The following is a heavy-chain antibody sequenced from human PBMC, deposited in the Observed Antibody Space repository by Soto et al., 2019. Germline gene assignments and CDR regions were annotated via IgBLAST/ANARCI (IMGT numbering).Heavy chain of an antibody. Sequence: PSETLSLTCAVSGGSISGGGYSWCWIRQPPGKGLEWIGYIYHSGSTYYNPSLKSRVTISVDRSKNQFSLKLSSVTAADTAVYYCARGTMVTWDYWGQGTLVTVSS. CDR2: IYHSGST. CDR1: GGSISGGGYS. D-gene: IGHD5-18*01. V-gene: IGHV4-30-2*01. J-gene: IGHJ4*02. CDR3: ARGTMVTWDY.